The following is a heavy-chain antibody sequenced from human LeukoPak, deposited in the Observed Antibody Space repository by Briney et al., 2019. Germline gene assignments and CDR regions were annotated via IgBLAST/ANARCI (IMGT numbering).Heavy chain of an antibody. D-gene: IGHD3-22*01. Sequence: SETLSLTCTVSGASIRTFYWTWIRQPPGKGLEWVAYISYSGSTAYNPSLKSRVTISLDTSKNQFSLNLNSLTAADTAVYYCARGIGNSRGTRFDPWGQGTLVTVSS. CDR1: GASIRTFY. CDR3: ARGIGNSRGTRFDP. V-gene: IGHV4-59*01. J-gene: IGHJ5*02. CDR2: ISYSGST.